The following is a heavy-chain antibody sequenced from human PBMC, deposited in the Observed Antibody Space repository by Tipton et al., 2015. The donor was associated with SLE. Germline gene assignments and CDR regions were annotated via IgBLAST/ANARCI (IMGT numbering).Heavy chain of an antibody. J-gene: IGHJ4*02. D-gene: IGHD1-26*01. V-gene: IGHV3-33*08. CDR2: INTDGSTI. CDR3: ARATLGATSGFDY. Sequence: SLRLSCAASGFTFSTYGMHWVRQAPGKGLEWVAVINTDGSTITYADSVKGRFTISRDNTKTTLYLQMNSLRAEDTAVYYCARATLGATSGFDYWGQGALVTVSS. CDR1: GFTFSTYG.